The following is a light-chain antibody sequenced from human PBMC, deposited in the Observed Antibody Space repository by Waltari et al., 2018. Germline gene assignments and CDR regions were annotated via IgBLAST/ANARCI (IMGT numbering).Light chain of an antibody. J-gene: IGLJ3*02. CDR2: VNSDGSH. CDR3: QTGGHGTWV. CDR1: RGHSSNV. Sequence: QLVLTQSPSASASLGASVKLTCTLSRGHSSNVIAWLQQQPEKGTRYLRKVNSDGSHSKGDEIPARFSGSSSGAERYLTISSLQSEDEADYYCQTGGHGTWVFGGGTKLTVL. V-gene: IGLV4-69*01.